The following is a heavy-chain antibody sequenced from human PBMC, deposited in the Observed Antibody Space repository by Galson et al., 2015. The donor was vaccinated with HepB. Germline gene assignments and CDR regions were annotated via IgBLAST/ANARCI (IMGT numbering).Heavy chain of an antibody. D-gene: IGHD5-12*01. CDR1: GSTFSGRW. Sequence: LRLSCAASGSTFSGRWMSWVRQAPGKGPEWVANINRDGSQRSYADSVRGRFAISRDNAKNSLYLEMNSLRAEDTAVYFCIYSAGDCWGQGTLVTVSS. CDR2: INRDGSQR. CDR3: IYSAGDC. J-gene: IGHJ4*02. V-gene: IGHV3-7*03.